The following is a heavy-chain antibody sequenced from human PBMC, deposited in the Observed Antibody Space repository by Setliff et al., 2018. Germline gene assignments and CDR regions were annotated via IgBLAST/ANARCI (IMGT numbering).Heavy chain of an antibody. Sequence: PSETLSLTCTVSGGSISSSSHYWGRIRQPPGKGLEWIGSIYYTGSTYYNPSLKSRVTMSVDTSKRQFSLKLGSATAADTAVYYCARDMGQPYYFESWGLGTLVTVSS. J-gene: IGHJ4*02. CDR2: IYYTGST. CDR3: ARDMGQPYYFES. D-gene: IGHD1-1*01. CDR1: GGSISSSSHY. V-gene: IGHV4-39*07.